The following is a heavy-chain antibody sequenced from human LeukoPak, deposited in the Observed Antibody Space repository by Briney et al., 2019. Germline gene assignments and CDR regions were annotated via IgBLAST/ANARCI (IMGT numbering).Heavy chain of an antibody. J-gene: IGHJ5*02. CDR1: GFIFSNYG. Sequence: GGSLRLSCAASGFIFSNYGMHWVRQAPGKGLEWVAFIRYDESNKFYADSVKGRFTISKDNSKNTLFLQMNSLRAEDTAVYYCATMQWLEGVDWFDPWGQGTLVTVSS. CDR2: IRYDESNK. V-gene: IGHV3-30*02. D-gene: IGHD6-19*01. CDR3: ATMQWLEGVDWFDP.